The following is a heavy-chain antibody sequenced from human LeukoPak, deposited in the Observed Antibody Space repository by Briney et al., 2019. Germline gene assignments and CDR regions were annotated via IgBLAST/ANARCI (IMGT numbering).Heavy chain of an antibody. CDR1: GGSISSGDYY. J-gene: IGHJ4*02. V-gene: IGHV4-30-4*08. Sequence: SETLSLTCTVSGGSISSGDYYWSWIRQPPGKGLEWIGYIYYSGSTYYNPSLKSRVTISVDTSKNQFSLKLSSVTAADTAVYYCARVLQWGYSSPWGQGTLVTFSS. D-gene: IGHD5-18*01. CDR3: ARVLQWGYSSP. CDR2: IYYSGST.